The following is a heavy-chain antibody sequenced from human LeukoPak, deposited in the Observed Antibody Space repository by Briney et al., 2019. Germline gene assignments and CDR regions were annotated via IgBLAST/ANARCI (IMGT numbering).Heavy chain of an antibody. J-gene: IGHJ3*01. Sequence: SETLSLTCSVSGVAIRSYCWSWIRQSPGGRLEWIGDISYDGGTRYNPSLESRVFMSQDTSRNQFSLNLNYVTAADSAVYYCARETDLTVAGGFRNAFDVWGQGTRVTVSS. CDR3: ARETDLTVAGGFRNAFDV. CDR2: ISYDGGT. V-gene: IGHV4-59*12. D-gene: IGHD6-19*01. CDR1: GVAIRSYC.